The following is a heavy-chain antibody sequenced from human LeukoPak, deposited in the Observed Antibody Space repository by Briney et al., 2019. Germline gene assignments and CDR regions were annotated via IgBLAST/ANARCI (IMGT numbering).Heavy chain of an antibody. CDR1: GGSISSYY. V-gene: IGHV4-59*01. J-gene: IGHJ6*03. CDR3: TRGDYYYYYYMDV. Sequence: SETLSLTCTVSGGSISSYYWNWIRQPPGKGPEWIGYIFYSGSTNYNPSLKSRVTISVDTSKNQFSLKLSSVTAADTAVYYCTRGDYYYYYYMDVWGKGTTVTVSS. CDR2: IFYSGST.